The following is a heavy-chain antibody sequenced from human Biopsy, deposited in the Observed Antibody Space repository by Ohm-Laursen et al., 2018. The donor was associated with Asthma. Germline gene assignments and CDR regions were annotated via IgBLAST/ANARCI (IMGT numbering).Heavy chain of an antibody. CDR1: GYTFIHFA. V-gene: IGHV1-3*01. CDR2: INAGDGNT. CDR3: ARTYYDFLTGQVNDAFAL. J-gene: IGHJ3*01. D-gene: IGHD3-9*01. Sequence: ASVKVSCKASGYTFIHFAIHWVRQAPGQRLEWMGWINAGDGNTKYSRKFQGRVTITRDTSASTACMDLRSLRSEDTAMYYCARTYYDFLTGQVNDAFALWGQGTMVTVSS.